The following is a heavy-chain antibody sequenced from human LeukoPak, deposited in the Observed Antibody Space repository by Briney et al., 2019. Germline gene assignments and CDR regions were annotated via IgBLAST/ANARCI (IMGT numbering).Heavy chain of an antibody. J-gene: IGHJ4*02. Sequence: PGGSLRLPCAASGFTFSSYAMHWVRQAPGKGLEWVAVISYDGSNKYYADSVKGRFTISRDNSKNTLYLQMNSLRAEETAVYYCARDRDIVGAGTFDYWGQGTLVTVSS. D-gene: IGHD1-26*01. CDR3: ARDRDIVGAGTFDY. CDR1: GFTFSSYA. V-gene: IGHV3-30-3*01. CDR2: ISYDGSNK.